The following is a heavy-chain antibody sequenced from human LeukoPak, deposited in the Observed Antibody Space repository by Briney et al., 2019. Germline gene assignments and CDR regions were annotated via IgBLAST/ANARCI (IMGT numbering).Heavy chain of an antibody. D-gene: IGHD3-9*01. CDR3: AREPHYDILTGYRINWYFDL. V-gene: IGHV3-66*01. J-gene: IGHJ2*01. Sequence: AGGSLRLSCAASGFTVSSNYMSWVRQAPGKGLEWVSVIYSRGSTYYADSVKGRFTISRDNSKNTLYLQMNSLRAEDTAVYYCAREPHYDILTGYRINWYFDLWGRGTLVTVSS. CDR1: GFTVSSNY. CDR2: IYSRGST.